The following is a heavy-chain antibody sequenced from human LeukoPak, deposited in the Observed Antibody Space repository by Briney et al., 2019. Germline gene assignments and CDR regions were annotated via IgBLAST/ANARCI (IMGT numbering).Heavy chain of an antibody. CDR2: INHSGST. CDR1: GGSFSGYY. CDR3: ARRGFSSSQTDHPYYFDY. J-gene: IGHJ4*02. Sequence: SETLSLTCAVYGGSFSGYYWSWIRQPPGKGLEWIGEINHSGSTNYNPSLKSRVTISVDTSKNQFSLKLSSVTAADTAVYYCARRGFSSSQTDHPYYFDYWGQGTLVTVSS. D-gene: IGHD6-6*01. V-gene: IGHV4-34*01.